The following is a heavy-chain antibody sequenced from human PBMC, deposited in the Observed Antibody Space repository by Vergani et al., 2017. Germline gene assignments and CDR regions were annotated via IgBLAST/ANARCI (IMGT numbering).Heavy chain of an antibody. J-gene: IGHJ4*02. CDR1: GGSISSYY. Sequence: QVQLQESGPGLVKPSETLSLTCTVSGGSISSYYWSWIRQPPGKGLEWIGYIYYSGSTYYNPSLKSRVTISVDTSNNQFSLKLSSVTAADTAVYYCASAGIAAAGGYYFDYWGQGTLVTVSS. V-gene: IGHV4-59*08. CDR2: IYYSGST. D-gene: IGHD6-13*01. CDR3: ASAGIAAAGGYYFDY.